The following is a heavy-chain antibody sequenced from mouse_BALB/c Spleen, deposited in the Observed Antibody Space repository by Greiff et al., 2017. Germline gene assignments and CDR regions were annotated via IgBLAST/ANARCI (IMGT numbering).Heavy chain of an antibody. Sequence: EVMLVESGGGLVQPGGSLKLSCAASGFTFSSYTMSWVRQTPEKRLEWVAYISNGGGSTYYPDTVKGRFTISRDNAKNTLYLQMSSLKSEDTAMYYCARGDLLWSYAMDYWDQGTSVTVSS. J-gene: IGHJ4*01. CDR2: ISNGGGST. CDR1: GFTFSSYT. CDR3: ARGDLLWSYAMDY. D-gene: IGHD1-1*02. V-gene: IGHV5-12-2*01.